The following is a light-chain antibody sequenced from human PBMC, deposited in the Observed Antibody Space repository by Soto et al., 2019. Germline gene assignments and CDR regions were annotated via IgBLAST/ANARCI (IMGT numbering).Light chain of an antibody. CDR3: QAWDSNTVV. V-gene: IGLV3-1*01. CDR1: RLGDKY. J-gene: IGLJ3*02. Sequence: SYELTQPPSVSVSPGQTASITCSGDRLGDKYACWFQQKPGQSPVLVIDQDTKRPSGIPERFSASNSGNAATLTISGTQAMDEDDYFCQAWDSNTVVFGGGTKLTVL. CDR2: QDT.